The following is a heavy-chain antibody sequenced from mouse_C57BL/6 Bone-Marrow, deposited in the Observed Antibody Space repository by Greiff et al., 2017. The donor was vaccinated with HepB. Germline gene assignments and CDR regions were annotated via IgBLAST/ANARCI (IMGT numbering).Heavy chain of an antibody. D-gene: IGHD2-1*01. J-gene: IGHJ4*01. V-gene: IGHV1-81*01. CDR1: GYTFTSYG. CDR3: ACLLCTHYYAMDY. Sequence: VQLQESGAELARPGASVKLSCKASGYTFTSYGISWVKQRTGQGLEWIGEIYPRSGNTYYNEKFKGKATLTADKSSSTAYMELRSLTSEDSAVYFCACLLCTHYYAMDYWGQGTSVTVSS. CDR2: IYPRSGNT.